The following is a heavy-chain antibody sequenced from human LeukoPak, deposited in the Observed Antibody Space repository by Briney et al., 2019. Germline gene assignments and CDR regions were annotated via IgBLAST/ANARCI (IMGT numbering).Heavy chain of an antibody. CDR2: INPHSGAT. Sequence: ASVKVSCKASGYGFSDVYFNWVRQAPGQGLEWMAWINPHSGATNYSQRCQGRVSMDASFDTAYMELSRLTSDDTAVYYCATSASVTHTRDPWGQGTLVTVSS. CDR1: GYGFSDVY. CDR3: ATSASVTHTRDP. D-gene: IGHD5/OR15-5a*01. V-gene: IGHV1-2*02. J-gene: IGHJ5*02.